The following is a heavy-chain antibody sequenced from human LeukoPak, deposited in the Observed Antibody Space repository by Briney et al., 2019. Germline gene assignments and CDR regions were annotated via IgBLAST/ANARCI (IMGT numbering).Heavy chain of an antibody. D-gene: IGHD2-15*01. J-gene: IGHJ4*02. CDR1: GFTFSSYA. Sequence: GGSLRLSCAAPGFTFSSYAMHWVRQAPGKGLEYISAISSNGDGTFYADSVKGRFTISRDNSRNTLYLQMGSLRAEDMAVYYCARGINWGQGTLVTVSS. CDR3: ARGIN. V-gene: IGHV3-64*02. CDR2: ISSNGDGT.